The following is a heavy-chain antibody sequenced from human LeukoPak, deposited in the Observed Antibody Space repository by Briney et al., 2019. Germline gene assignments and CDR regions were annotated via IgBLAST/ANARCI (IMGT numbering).Heavy chain of an antibody. CDR2: IYSSGST. CDR1: GDSISSQY. Sequence: SETLSLTCIVSGDSISSQYWSWIRQPPGKGLEWIGYIYSSGSTSYDPSLKSRVTMSVDTSKNQFSLRLSSVTAADTAVYYCARGRYTYGNAFDYWGQGTLVTVSS. CDR3: ARGRYTYGNAFDY. J-gene: IGHJ4*02. V-gene: IGHV4-59*11. D-gene: IGHD5-18*01.